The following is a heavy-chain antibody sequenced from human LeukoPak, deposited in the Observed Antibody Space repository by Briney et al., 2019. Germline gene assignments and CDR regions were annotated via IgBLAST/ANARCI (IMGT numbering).Heavy chain of an antibody. CDR1: GFTFSSYE. CDR2: ISSSASTV. Sequence: WGSLRLSCAASGFTFSSYEMNWVRQAPGKGLEWVSYISSSASTVYYADSVKGRFTISRDNAKNSLYLQMNSLRAEDTAVYYCARGPDAFDIWGQGTMVTVS. J-gene: IGHJ3*02. V-gene: IGHV3-48*03. CDR3: ARGPDAFDI.